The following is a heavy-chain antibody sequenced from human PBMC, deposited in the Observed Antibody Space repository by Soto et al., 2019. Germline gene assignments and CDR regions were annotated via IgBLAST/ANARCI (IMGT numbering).Heavy chain of an antibody. CDR3: ARQPCSGGSCYPIRFDY. J-gene: IGHJ4*02. Sequence: VKVSCKASGGTFSSYAISWVRQAPGQGLEWMGGIIPIFGTANYAQKFQGRVTITADESTSTAYMELSSLRSEDTAVYYCARQPCSGGSCYPIRFDYWGQGTQVTVSS. CDR2: IIPIFGTA. V-gene: IGHV1-69*13. D-gene: IGHD2-15*01. CDR1: GGTFSSYA.